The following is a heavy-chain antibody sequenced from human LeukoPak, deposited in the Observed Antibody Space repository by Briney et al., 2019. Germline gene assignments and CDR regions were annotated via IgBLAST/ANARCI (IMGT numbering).Heavy chain of an antibody. D-gene: IGHD2-2*03. V-gene: IGHV4-30-2*01. Sequence: PSQTLSLTCTVSGGSISSGGYYWSWIRQPPGKGLEWIGYIYHSGSTYYNPSLKSRVTISVDRSKNQFSLKLSSVTAADTAVYYCARVLDYYFDYWGQGTLVTVSS. CDR2: IYHSGST. CDR1: GGSISSGGYY. J-gene: IGHJ4*02. CDR3: ARVLDYYFDY.